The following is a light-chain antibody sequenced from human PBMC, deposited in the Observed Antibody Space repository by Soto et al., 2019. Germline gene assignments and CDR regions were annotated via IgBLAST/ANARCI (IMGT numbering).Light chain of an antibody. Sequence: EIVLTQSPGTLSLSPGERATLSYRASQSVSSYLAWYQQKPGQAPRLLIYGASSRATGIPDRFSGSGSGTDFTLTIGRLEPEDFAVYYCQQYGSSPRTFGQGTKVEIK. V-gene: IGKV3-20*01. J-gene: IGKJ1*01. CDR3: QQYGSSPRT. CDR2: GAS. CDR1: QSVSSY.